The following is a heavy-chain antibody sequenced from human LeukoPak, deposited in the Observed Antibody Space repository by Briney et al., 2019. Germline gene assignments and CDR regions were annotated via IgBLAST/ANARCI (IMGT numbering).Heavy chain of an antibody. V-gene: IGHV4-38-2*02. J-gene: IGHJ4*02. D-gene: IGHD6-19*01. Sequence: SETLSLTCTVSGYSISNGYYWDWIRQPPGRGLEWIGNIYRSGSTSYNPSLQSRVTISVDTSKNQFSLKVNFVTAADTAVYYCARRHSSGWFYYWGQGTLVTVSS. CDR2: IYRSGST. CDR1: GYSISNGYY. CDR3: ARRHSSGWFYY.